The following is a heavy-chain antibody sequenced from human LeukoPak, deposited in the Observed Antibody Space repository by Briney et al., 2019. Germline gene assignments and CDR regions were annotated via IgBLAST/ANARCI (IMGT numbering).Heavy chain of an antibody. V-gene: IGHV3-48*01. CDR2: ISSRSSNI. D-gene: IGHD3-9*01. CDR3: ARAGGDILTGYHPAFDY. Sequence: PGGSLRLSCAASGFTFSSYSMNSVRQAPGKGLEGVSYISSRSSNIYYAGSVKGRFTISRDNAKNPLYLQMNSLRAEDTAVYYCARAGGDILTGYHPAFDYWGQGTLVTVSS. J-gene: IGHJ4*02. CDR1: GFTFSSYS.